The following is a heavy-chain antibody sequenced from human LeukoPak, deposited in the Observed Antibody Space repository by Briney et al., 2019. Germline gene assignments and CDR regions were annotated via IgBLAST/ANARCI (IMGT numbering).Heavy chain of an antibody. CDR3: ARLGDYGDYTTLDWYFDL. CDR2: IYYSGST. J-gene: IGHJ2*01. Sequence: SETLSLTCTVSGGSISSSHYYWGWIRQPPGKGLEWIGSIYYSGSTYYNPSLKSRVTISVDTSKKQFSLKLSSVTAADTAVYYCARLGDYGDYTTLDWYFDLWGRGTLVTVSS. D-gene: IGHD4-17*01. V-gene: IGHV4-39*01. CDR1: GGSISSSHYY.